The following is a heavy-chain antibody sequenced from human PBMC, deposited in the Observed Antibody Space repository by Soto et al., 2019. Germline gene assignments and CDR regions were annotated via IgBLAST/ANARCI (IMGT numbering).Heavy chain of an antibody. D-gene: IGHD6-6*01. V-gene: IGHV5-51*03. J-gene: IGHJ6*03. CDR2: IYPGDSDT. CDR1: GYSFTSYW. Sequence: EVQLVQSGAEVKKPGESLKISCKGSGYSFTSYWIGWVRQMPGKGLEWMGIIYPGDSDTRYSPSFQGQVTISADKSISTAYLQWSSLKASDTAMYYCARLPKYSSSSGSDRGYYYYYYMDVWGKGTTVTVSS. CDR3: ARLPKYSSSSGSDRGYYYYYYMDV.